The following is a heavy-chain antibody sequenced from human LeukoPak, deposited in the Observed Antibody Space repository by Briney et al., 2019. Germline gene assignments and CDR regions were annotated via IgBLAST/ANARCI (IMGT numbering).Heavy chain of an antibody. CDR3: GSYRNWFDP. J-gene: IGHJ5*02. Sequence: SQTLSLTCTVSGGSISSGSNYWSWIRQPAGKGLEWIGRIYSSGSTNYNPSLRSRVTISVDTSKNQFSLKLSSVTAADTAVYYCGSYRNWFDPWGQGTLVTVSS. CDR1: GGSISSGSNY. CDR2: IYSSGST. V-gene: IGHV4-61*02.